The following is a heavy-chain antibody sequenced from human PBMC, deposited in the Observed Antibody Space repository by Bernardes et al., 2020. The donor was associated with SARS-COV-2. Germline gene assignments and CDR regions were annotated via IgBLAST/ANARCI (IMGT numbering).Heavy chain of an antibody. Sequence: GGSLRLSCTASGFTFGDYAMSWFRQAPGKGLEWVGFIRSKAYGGTTEYAASVKGRFTISRDDSKSIAYLQMNSLKTEDTAVYYCTRDLMVPDYDFWSGYQPLGWGQGTLVTVSS. J-gene: IGHJ4*02. V-gene: IGHV3-49*03. CDR1: GFTFGDYA. CDR2: IRSKAYGGTT. D-gene: IGHD3-3*01. CDR3: TRDLMVPDYDFWSGYQPLG.